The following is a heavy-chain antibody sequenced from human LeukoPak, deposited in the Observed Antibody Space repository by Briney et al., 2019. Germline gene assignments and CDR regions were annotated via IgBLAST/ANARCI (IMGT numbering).Heavy chain of an antibody. D-gene: IGHD2-15*01. CDR2: IDSISTTI. CDR3: ARGAPLVVVTTGAFDI. V-gene: IGHV3-48*03. J-gene: IGHJ3*02. Sequence: GGSLRLSCAASGFTFISYEMNWVREAPGKGLEWISYIDSISTTIYSADSVRGRFTTSRDNAKNLLYLQMNSLRVEDTAIYYCARGAPLVVVTTGAFDIWGQGTMVTVSS. CDR1: GFTFISYE.